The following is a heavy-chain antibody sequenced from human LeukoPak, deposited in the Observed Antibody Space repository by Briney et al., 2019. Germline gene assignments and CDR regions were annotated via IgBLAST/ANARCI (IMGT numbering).Heavy chain of an antibody. V-gene: IGHV4-4*09. CDR1: GGSISSYY. CDR2: IYTSGST. J-gene: IGHJ6*03. Sequence: SETLSLTCTVSGGSISSYYWSWIRQPPGRGLEWIGYIYTSGSTNYNPSLKSRVTISVDTSKNQFSLKLSSVTAADTAVYYCASSPYCSSTSCDYYYYYYMDVWGKGTTVTVSS. CDR3: ASSPYCSSTSCDYYYYYYMDV. D-gene: IGHD2-2*01.